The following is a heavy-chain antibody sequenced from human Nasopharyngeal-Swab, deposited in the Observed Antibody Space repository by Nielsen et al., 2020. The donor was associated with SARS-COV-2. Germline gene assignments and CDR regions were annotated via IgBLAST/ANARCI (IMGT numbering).Heavy chain of an antibody. Sequence: GGSLRLSCAPSGFTFSNYRMHWVRQAPGKGLVWVSPMNGDGSRLNYADFVKGRLTITTDNAKSTLYLEMHSLRAEDTAVYYCARGRGSSTSMIGYWGQGTLVTVSS. V-gene: IGHV3-74*01. J-gene: IGHJ4*02. CDR3: ARGRGSSTSMIGY. CDR2: MNGDGSRL. CDR1: GFTFSNYR. D-gene: IGHD2/OR15-2a*01.